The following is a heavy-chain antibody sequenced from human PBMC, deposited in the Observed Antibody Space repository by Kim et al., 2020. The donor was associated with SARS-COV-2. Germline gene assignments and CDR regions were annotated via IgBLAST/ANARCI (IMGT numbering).Heavy chain of an antibody. J-gene: IGHJ6*02. CDR2: IRSKANSYAT. CDR1: GFTFSGSA. D-gene: IGHD3-22*01. Sequence: GGSLRLSCAASGFTFSGSAMHWVRQASGKGLEWVGRIRSKANSYATAYAASVKGRFTISRDDSKNTAYLQMNSLKTEDTAVYYCTRFRNYYDSSGYYYYGMDVWGQGTTVTVSS. CDR3: TRFRNYYDSSGYYYYGMDV. V-gene: IGHV3-73*01.